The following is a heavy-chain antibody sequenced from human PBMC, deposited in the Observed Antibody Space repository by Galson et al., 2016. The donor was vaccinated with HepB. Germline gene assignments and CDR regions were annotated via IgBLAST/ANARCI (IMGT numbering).Heavy chain of an antibody. CDR2: ISANSDST. J-gene: IGHJ3*02. D-gene: IGHD2-15*01. CDR1: GFYFSDYS. V-gene: IGHV3-48*04. CDR3: AREGKGGFDI. Sequence: SLRLSCAASGFYFSDYSMNWVRQAPGKGLEWLSYISANSDSTYYADSVKGRFTISRDNAKNSLYLQMNSLRVEDTAVYCCAREGKGGFDIWGQGTMVTVSS.